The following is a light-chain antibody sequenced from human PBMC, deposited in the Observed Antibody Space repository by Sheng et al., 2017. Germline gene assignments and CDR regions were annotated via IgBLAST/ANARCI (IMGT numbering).Light chain of an antibody. Sequence: AIQLTQSPSSLSASVGDRVTITCRASQGISSALAWYQQKPGKGPKLLIYDASNLDSGVPSRFSGSGSGTDFTLTISSLQPEDFVTYYCQQFNTYPLTFGQGTRLEIK. CDR2: DAS. V-gene: IGKV1-13*02. J-gene: IGKJ5*01. CDR1: QGISSA. CDR3: QQFNTYPLT.